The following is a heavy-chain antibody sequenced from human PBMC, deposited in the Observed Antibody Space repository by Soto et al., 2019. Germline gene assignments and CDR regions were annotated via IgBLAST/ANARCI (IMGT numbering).Heavy chain of an antibody. CDR3: ARSNIDFVLMVYAIENDY. CDR1: GFTFSSYS. J-gene: IGHJ4*02. V-gene: IGHV3-21*01. CDR2: ISSSSSYI. Sequence: EVQLVESGGGLVKPGGSLRLSCAASGFTFSSYSMNWVRQAPGKGLEWVSSISSSSSYIYYAESVKGRFTISRDNAKNSLYLQMNSLIAEDTAVYYCARSNIDFVLMVYAIENDYWGQGTLVTVSS. D-gene: IGHD2-8*01.